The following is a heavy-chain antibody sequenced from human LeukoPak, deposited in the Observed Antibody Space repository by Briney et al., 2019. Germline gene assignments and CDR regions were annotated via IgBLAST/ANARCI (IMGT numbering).Heavy chain of an antibody. Sequence: GASVKVSCKASGYTFTGYYMHWVRQAPGQGLEWMGWINPNSGGTNYAQKFQGRVTMTRDTSISTAYMELSRLRSDDTAVYYCARDPGVAGLVFDYWGQGTLVTVSS. CDR3: ARDPGVAGLVFDY. D-gene: IGHD6-19*01. CDR2: INPNSGGT. CDR1: GYTFTGYY. V-gene: IGHV1-2*02. J-gene: IGHJ4*02.